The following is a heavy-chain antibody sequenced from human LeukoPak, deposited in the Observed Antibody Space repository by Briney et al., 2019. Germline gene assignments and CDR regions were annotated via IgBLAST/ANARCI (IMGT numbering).Heavy chain of an antibody. V-gene: IGHV1-2*02. CDR1: GYTFTSYY. CDR2: INPNSGGT. Sequence: ASVKVSCKASGYTFTSYYMHWVRQAPGQGLEWMGWINPNSGGTNYAQKFQGRVTMTRDTSISTAYMELSRLRSDDTAVYYCARIRPVGATTGWFDPWGQGTLVTVSS. CDR3: ARIRPVGATTGWFDP. D-gene: IGHD1-26*01. J-gene: IGHJ5*02.